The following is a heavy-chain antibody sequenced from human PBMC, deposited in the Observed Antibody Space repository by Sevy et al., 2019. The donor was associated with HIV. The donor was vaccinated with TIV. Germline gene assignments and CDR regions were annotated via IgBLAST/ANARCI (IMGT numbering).Heavy chain of an antibody. J-gene: IGHJ4*02. CDR1: GFTFSNTW. V-gene: IGHV3-15*01. Sequence: GGSLRLSCAGSGFTFSNTWMSWVRQAPVRGQEWIGRIKGKTDGRTTDYAAPVNGRFSISRDDSKNKRYVQTNSLKTKEIAVYYCTTLWFWGQGTLVTVSS. D-gene: IGHD2-21*01. CDR3: TTLWF. CDR2: IKGKTDGRTT.